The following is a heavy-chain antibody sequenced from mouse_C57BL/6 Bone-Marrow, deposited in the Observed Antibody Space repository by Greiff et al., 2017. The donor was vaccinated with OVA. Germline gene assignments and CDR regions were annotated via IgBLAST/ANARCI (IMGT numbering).Heavy chain of an antibody. CDR2: IDPSDSYT. CDR3: ERKPPHYNVPYYFDE. Sequence: QVQLQQSGAELVKPGASVKLSCKASGYTFTSYWMQWVKQRPGQGLEWIGEIDPSDSYTNYNQKFKGKATLTVDTSSSTAYMQLSSLTSEASAVYYCERKPPHYNVPYYFDEGGKGTTPPV. D-gene: IGHD1-2*01. CDR1: GYTFTSYW. V-gene: IGHV1-50*01. J-gene: IGHJ2*01.